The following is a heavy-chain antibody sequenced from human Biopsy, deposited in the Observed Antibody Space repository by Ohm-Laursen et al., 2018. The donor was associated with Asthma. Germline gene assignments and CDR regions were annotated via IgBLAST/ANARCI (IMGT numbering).Heavy chain of an antibody. D-gene: IGHD3-3*01. V-gene: IGHV3-74*01. Sequence: GSLRLSCTASGFTFSSYWMHWVRQAPGKGLVWVSRINSDGSSTSYADSVKGRFTISRDNAENTLYLRMNSLRAEDTAVYYCARVSALYDFWSGYSLYDYWGQGTLVTVSS. J-gene: IGHJ4*02. CDR1: GFTFSSYW. CDR3: ARVSALYDFWSGYSLYDY. CDR2: INSDGSST.